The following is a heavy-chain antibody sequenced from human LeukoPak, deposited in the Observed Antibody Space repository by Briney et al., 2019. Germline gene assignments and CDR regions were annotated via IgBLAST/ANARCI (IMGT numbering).Heavy chain of an antibody. Sequence: PSETLSLTCAVYGGSFSGYYWSWIRQPPGKGLEWIGEINHSGSTNYNPSLKSRVTIPVDASKNQFSLKLTSVTAADTAVYYCVRHTTSGWYQVVYWGQGTLVTVSS. CDR1: GGSFSGYY. CDR2: INHSGST. CDR3: VRHTTSGWYQVVY. V-gene: IGHV4-34*01. D-gene: IGHD6-19*01. J-gene: IGHJ4*02.